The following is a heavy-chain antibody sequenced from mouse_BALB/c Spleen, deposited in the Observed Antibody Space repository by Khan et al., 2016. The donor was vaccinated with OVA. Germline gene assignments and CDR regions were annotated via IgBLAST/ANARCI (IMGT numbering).Heavy chain of an antibody. Sequence: EVELVESGGGLVQPGGSLRLSCATSGFTFTDYYMSWVRRPPGKALEWLGFIRNKANGYTTEYSASVKGRFTISRDNSQSILYLQMNTLRAEDSATYYCARDTGTWFAYWGQGTLVTVSA. CDR3: ARDTGTWFAY. CDR1: GFTFTDYY. J-gene: IGHJ3*01. V-gene: IGHV7-3*02. CDR2: IRNKANGYTT. D-gene: IGHD4-1*01.